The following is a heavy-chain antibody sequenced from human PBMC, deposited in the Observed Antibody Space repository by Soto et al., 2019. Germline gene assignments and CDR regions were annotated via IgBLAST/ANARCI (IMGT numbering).Heavy chain of an antibody. CDR3: ARDPLLWFGEFNY. CDR1: GFTFSSYS. J-gene: IGHJ4*02. Sequence: GGSLRLSCAASGFTFSSYSMNWVRQAPGKGLEWVSSISSSSSYIYYADSVKGRFTISRDNAKNSLYLQMNSLRAEDTAVYYCARDPLLWFGEFNYWGQGTLVTVSS. V-gene: IGHV3-21*01. CDR2: ISSSSSYI. D-gene: IGHD3-10*01.